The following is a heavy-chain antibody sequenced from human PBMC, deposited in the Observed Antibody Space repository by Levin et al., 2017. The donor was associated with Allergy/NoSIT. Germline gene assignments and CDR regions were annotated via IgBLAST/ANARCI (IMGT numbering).Heavy chain of an antibody. D-gene: IGHD5-12*01. Sequence: SETLSLTCSVSGGSISSGGYSWSWIRQPPGKGLEWIAYIYQSGKTFYSPSLKSRVTISLDRSNNQFSLQLNPVTAADTAVYYCARTRSGSSDEFDYWGQGILVTVSS. CDR1: GGSISSGGYS. CDR3: ARTRSGSSDEFDY. CDR2: IYQSGKT. V-gene: IGHV4-30-2*01. J-gene: IGHJ4*02.